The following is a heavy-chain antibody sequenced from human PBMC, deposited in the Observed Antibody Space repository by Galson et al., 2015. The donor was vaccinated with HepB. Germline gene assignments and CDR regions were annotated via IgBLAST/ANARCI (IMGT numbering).Heavy chain of an antibody. CDR1: GFTFNSYA. V-gene: IGHV3-30*04. CDR2: ITYDETNK. Sequence: SLRLSCAASGFTFNSYAMHWVRQAPGKGLQWVAVITYDETNKFYARSVKGRFTISRDNSGNTLFLHMNSLRPEDTALYYCVKGGGYSAIRGRGGFDSWGQGALVTVSS. J-gene: IGHJ4*02. D-gene: IGHD5-12*01. CDR3: VKGGGYSAIRGRGGFDS.